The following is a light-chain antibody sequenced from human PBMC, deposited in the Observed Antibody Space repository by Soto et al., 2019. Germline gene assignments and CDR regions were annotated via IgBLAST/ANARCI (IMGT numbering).Light chain of an antibody. J-gene: IGLJ3*02. CDR2: EGS. Sequence: QSVLTQPASVSGSPGQSITISCTGTSSDVGSYNLVSWYQQYPGKAPKLMIYEGSKRPSGVSNRFSGSKSGNPASLTISGLQAEDEADYYCCSYAGSSTWVFGGGTKLTVL. CDR3: CSYAGSSTWV. CDR1: SSDVGSYNL. V-gene: IGLV2-23*01.